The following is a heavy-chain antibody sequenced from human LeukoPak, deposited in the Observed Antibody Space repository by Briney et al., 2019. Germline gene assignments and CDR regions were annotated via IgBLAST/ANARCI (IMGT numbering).Heavy chain of an antibody. J-gene: IGHJ4*02. CDR2: IIPILGIA. D-gene: IGHD5-12*01. Sequence: ASVKVSCKASGYTFTSYGISWVRQAPGQGLEWMGRIIPILGIANYAQKFQGRVTITADKSTSTAYMELSSLRSEDTAVYYCARDETGYTSDYWGQGTLVTVSS. CDR3: ARDETGYTSDY. V-gene: IGHV1-69*04. CDR1: GYTFTSYG.